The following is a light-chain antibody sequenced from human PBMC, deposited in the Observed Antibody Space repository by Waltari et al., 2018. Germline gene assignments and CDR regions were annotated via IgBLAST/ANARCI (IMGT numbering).Light chain of an antibody. Sequence: DIQMTQSPSSLSASVGDRVTITCQASQDISNYLNWYQQKPGKAPKLLIYDASNLETGVPSRCRGSGSGTDFTFTISSLQPEDIATYYCQQYDNLPVFGPGTKVDIK. CDR2: DAS. CDR1: QDISNY. CDR3: QQYDNLPV. V-gene: IGKV1-33*01. J-gene: IGKJ3*01.